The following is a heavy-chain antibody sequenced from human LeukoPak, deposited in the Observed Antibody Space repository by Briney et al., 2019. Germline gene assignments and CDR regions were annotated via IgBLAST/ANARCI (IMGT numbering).Heavy chain of an antibody. J-gene: IGHJ6*03. CDR2: INPNSGGT. V-gene: IGHV1-2*02. Sequence: ASVTVSCKASGYTFTGYYMHWVRQAPGQGLEWMGWINPNSGGTNYAQKFQGRVTMTRDTSISTAYMELSRLRSDDTAVYYCAREDGYCSGGSCYSYYYYMDVWGKGTTVTVS. D-gene: IGHD2-15*01. CDR1: GYTFTGYY. CDR3: AREDGYCSGGSCYSYYYYMDV.